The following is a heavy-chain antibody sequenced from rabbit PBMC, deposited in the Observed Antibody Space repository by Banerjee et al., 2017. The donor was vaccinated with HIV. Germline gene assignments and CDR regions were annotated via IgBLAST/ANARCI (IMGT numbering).Heavy chain of an antibody. CDR3: VRGLAGYCTYGYGFIL. CDR2: IRNGDGNT. D-gene: IGHD6-1*01. J-gene: IGHJ6*01. Sequence: QEQLVESGGGLVQPEGSLTLTCKASGFDFSNYGVSWVRRAPGKGLDWIGCIRNGDGNTYYTTWAKGRFTISKTSSTTVTLQMTSLTAADTATYFCVRGLAGYCTYGYGFILWGQGTLVTVS. CDR1: GFDFSNYG. V-gene: IGHV1S47*01.